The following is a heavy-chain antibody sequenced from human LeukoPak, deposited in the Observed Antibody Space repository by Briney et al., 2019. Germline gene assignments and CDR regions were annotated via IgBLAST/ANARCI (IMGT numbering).Heavy chain of an antibody. V-gene: IGHV3-21*01. CDR2: ISSSSSYI. Sequence: GGALRLSFAASGFPFRSYSMKWVRPAPGKGLEWVSSISSSSSYIYYADSVKGRFTISRDNAKNSLYLQMNSLRAEDTAVYYCATKEPFDYWGQGTLVTVSS. J-gene: IGHJ4*02. D-gene: IGHD1-14*01. CDR3: ATKEPFDY. CDR1: GFPFRSYS.